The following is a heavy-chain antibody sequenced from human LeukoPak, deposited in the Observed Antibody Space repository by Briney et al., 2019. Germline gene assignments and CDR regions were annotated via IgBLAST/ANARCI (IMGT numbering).Heavy chain of an antibody. D-gene: IGHD5-12*01. Sequence: GGSLRLSCAVSGFSFSNFAMNWVRQAPGQGLEWVSSISNSDGRTFYTDSVKGRFTISRDNSKITLYLQMNSLRAEDTAVYYCAKSYNGYESKPDYWGQGTLVTVSS. CDR2: ISNSDGRT. J-gene: IGHJ4*02. CDR3: AKSYNGYESKPDY. V-gene: IGHV3-23*01. CDR1: GFSFSNFA.